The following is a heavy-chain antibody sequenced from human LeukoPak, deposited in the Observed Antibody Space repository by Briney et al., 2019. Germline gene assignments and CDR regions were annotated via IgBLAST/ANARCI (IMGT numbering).Heavy chain of an antibody. CDR3: ARDRSYYYDSSGYLDY. J-gene: IGHJ4*02. CDR2: ISAYNGNT. D-gene: IGHD3-22*01. V-gene: IGHV1-18*04. Sequence: ASVKVSCKASGYTFTSYGISWVRQAPGQGLEWMGWISAYNGNTNYAQKLQGRVTMTTDTSTSTAYMELRSPRSDDTAVYYCARDRSYYYDSSGYLDYWGQGTLVTVSS. CDR1: GYTFTSYG.